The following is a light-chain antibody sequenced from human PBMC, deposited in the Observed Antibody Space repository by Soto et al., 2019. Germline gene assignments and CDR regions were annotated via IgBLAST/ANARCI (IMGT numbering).Light chain of an antibody. Sequence: QSVLTQPASVSESPGQSITISCTGTSSDVGGYNYVSWYQQHPGKAPKLMIYEVSNRPSGVSTRFSGSKSGNTASLTISGLQAEDEADYYCSSYTSSGSYVVFGGGTKVTVL. CDR3: SSYTSSGSYVV. CDR2: EVS. J-gene: IGLJ2*01. V-gene: IGLV2-14*01. CDR1: SSDVGGYNY.